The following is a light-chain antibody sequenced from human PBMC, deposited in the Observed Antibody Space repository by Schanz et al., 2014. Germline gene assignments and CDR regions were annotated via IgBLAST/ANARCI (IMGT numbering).Light chain of an antibody. CDR3: SSYTSSSIRV. Sequence: QSALTQPASVSGSPGQSITISCTGTSSDVGSYNLVSWYQQHPGKAPKLMIYEVSKRPSGVSTRFSGSKSGNTASLTISGLQAEDEADYYCSSYTSSSIRVFGGGTKVTVL. V-gene: IGLV2-14*02. J-gene: IGLJ3*02. CDR2: EVS. CDR1: SSDVGSYNL.